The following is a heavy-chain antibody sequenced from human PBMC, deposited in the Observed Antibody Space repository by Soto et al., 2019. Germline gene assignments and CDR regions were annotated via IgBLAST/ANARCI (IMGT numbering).Heavy chain of an antibody. CDR2: FFYAGFP. V-gene: IGHV4-39*01. D-gene: IGHD1-20*01. Sequence: SETLSLTCAVSGGSISGSYYYWGCLRQSPGKGPEWIGRFFYAGFPSYTPSLESRVSVSVDTSKNQFSLKVSGVSAADTAVYYCATPQKGYNWNYFDHWGQGALVTVSS. J-gene: IGHJ4*02. CDR3: ATPQKGYNWNYFDH. CDR1: GGSISGSYYY.